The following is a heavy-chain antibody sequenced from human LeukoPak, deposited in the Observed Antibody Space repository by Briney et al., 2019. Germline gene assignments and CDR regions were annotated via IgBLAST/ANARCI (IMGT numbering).Heavy chain of an antibody. D-gene: IGHD6-6*01. J-gene: IGHJ6*04. CDR3: ARGVYSSSCLDV. V-gene: IGHV1-46*01. CDR2: INPSGGST. Sequence: ASVKVSCKASGGTFSSYAISWVRQAPGQGLEWMGIINPSGGSTSYAQKFQGRVTMTRDMSTSTVYMELSSLRSEDTAVYYCARGVYSSSCLDVWGKGTTVTVSS. CDR1: GGTFSSYA.